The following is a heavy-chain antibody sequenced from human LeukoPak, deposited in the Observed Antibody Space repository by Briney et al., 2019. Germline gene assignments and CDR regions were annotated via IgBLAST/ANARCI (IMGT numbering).Heavy chain of an antibody. D-gene: IGHD3-10*01. CDR2: INSDGSST. V-gene: IGHV3-74*01. CDR1: GFTFSSSW. Sequence: PGGSLRLSCSASGFTFSSSWMHWVSQAPGKGLVWVSRINSDGSSTSYADSMKGRFTISRDNAQHTLYLQMNSLRAEDTAVYYCAREGLHYGSGDYWGQGTLVTVSS. J-gene: IGHJ4*02. CDR3: AREGLHYGSGDY.